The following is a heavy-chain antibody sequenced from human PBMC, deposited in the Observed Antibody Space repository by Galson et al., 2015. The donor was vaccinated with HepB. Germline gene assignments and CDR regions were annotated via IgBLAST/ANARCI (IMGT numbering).Heavy chain of an antibody. J-gene: IGHJ3*02. V-gene: IGHV4-31*03. CDR2: IYYSGST. CDR1: SGSISSGGYY. D-gene: IGHD2-2*01. CDR3: ARLSSTSGSRFVLGGAFDM. Sequence: TCTVSSGSISSGGYYWSWIRQHPGKGLEWIGYIYYSGSTYYNPSLKSRVTISVDTSKNQFSLKLSSVTAADTAVYYCARLSSTSGSRFVLGGAFDMWGQGTMVTVSS.